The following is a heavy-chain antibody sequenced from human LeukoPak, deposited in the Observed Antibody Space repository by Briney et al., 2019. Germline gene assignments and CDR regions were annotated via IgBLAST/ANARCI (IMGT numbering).Heavy chain of an antibody. V-gene: IGHV3-23*01. CDR2: ISGSGGST. J-gene: IGHJ4*02. Sequence: GASLRPSCAASGFTFSSYAMSWVRQAPGKRLEWVSAISGSGGSTYYADSVKGRFTISRDNSKNTLYLQMNSLRAEDTAVYYCAKAIFIAAADAFDYWGQGTLVTVSS. CDR1: GFTFSSYA. D-gene: IGHD6-13*01. CDR3: AKAIFIAAADAFDY.